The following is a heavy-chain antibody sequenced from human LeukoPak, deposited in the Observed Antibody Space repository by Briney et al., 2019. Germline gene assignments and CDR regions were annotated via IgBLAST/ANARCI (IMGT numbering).Heavy chain of an antibody. CDR2: IYNDGTT. CDR1: GGSISSGSYY. J-gene: IGHJ6*02. CDR3: ARPGGAYFKGGMDV. D-gene: IGHD3-10*01. V-gene: IGHV4-39*07. Sequence: SETLSLTCTVSGGSISSGSYYWGWIRQPPGKGLEWIGSIYNDGTTYYNTSLKSRVTLSVDTSKNQFSLVLTSVTAADTAVYYCARPGGAYFKGGMDVWGQGTTVTVSS.